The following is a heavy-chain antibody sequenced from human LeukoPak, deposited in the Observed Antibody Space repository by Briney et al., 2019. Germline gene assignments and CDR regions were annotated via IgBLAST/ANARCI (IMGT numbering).Heavy chain of an antibody. J-gene: IGHJ4*02. CDR1: GYTFTDYY. Sequence: ASVKVSCKASGYTFTDYYIHWVRQAPGQGLEWMGWINPNSGGTNYAQKFQGRVAMTRDTSISIAYMELSRLRSDDTAVYCCARDALPSSPYYFDYWGQGTLVTVSS. CDR3: ARDALPSSPYYFDY. V-gene: IGHV1-2*02. D-gene: IGHD1-26*01. CDR2: INPNSGGT.